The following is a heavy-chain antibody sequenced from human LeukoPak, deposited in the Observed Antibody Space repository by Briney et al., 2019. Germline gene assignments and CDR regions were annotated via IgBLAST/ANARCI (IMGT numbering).Heavy chain of an antibody. CDR3: AKGDFYGSGRDYYYYMDV. Sequence: GGSLRLSCAASGFTFSSYSLNWVRQAPGKGLEWVSSISTSSSYIYYADSVKGRFTISRDNSKNTLYLQMNSLRAEDTAVYNCAKGDFYGSGRDYYYYMDVWGKGTTVTISS. CDR1: GFTFSSYS. CDR2: ISTSSSYI. D-gene: IGHD3-10*01. J-gene: IGHJ6*03. V-gene: IGHV3-21*04.